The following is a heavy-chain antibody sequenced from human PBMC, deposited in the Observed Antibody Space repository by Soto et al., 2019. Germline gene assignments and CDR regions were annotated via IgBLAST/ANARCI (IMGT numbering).Heavy chain of an antibody. CDR3: ARHGGLAAAGTFDY. CDR2: IYYSGSN. CDR1: GGSISSSSYY. V-gene: IGHV4-39*01. D-gene: IGHD6-13*01. J-gene: IGHJ4*02. Sequence: SETLSLTCTVSGGSISSSSYYWGWIRQPPGKGLEWIGSIYYSGSNYYNQSLKSRVTISVDTSKNQFSLKLSSATAADTVVYYCARHGGLAAAGTFDYWGQGTLVPVAS.